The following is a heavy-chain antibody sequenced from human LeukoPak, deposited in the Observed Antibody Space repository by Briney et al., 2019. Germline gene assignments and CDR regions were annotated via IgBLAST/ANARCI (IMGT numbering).Heavy chain of an antibody. D-gene: IGHD2-2*02. CDR1: GGSISNSSYY. CDR2: IYYSGST. V-gene: IGHV4-39*07. CDR3: ARENYCSSTSCYTVWAFDI. Sequence: PTETLFLTCCVSGGSISNSSYYWGWFRQPPGKGLDRIGSIYYSGSTYYNPSIKSRVTISVDTSKNQFSLKVSSVTAADTAVYYCARENYCSSTSCYTVWAFDIWGQGTMVTVSS. J-gene: IGHJ3*02.